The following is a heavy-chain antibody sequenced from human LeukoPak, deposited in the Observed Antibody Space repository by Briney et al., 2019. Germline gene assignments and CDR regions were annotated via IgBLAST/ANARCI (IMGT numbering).Heavy chain of an antibody. J-gene: IGHJ2*01. V-gene: IGHV3-23*01. Sequence: SGGSLRLSCAASGFTFSNYAMSWVRQAPGKGLEWVSSISDSGRVTYNADSVKGRFTISRDNSKNTLYLQMNSLRAEDTAVYFCARDLAVGRWPLWHFDLWGRGTLVTVSS. D-gene: IGHD5-24*01. CDR1: GFTFSNYA. CDR3: ARDLAVGRWPLWHFDL. CDR2: ISDSGRVT.